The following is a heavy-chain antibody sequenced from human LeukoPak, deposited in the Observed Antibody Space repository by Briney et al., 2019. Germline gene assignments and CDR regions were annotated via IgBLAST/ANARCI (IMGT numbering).Heavy chain of an antibody. CDR1: GFNFRGYA. CDR2: IRSIGNEK. Sequence: GGSLRLSCVASGFNFRGYAMHWVRQAPGKGLEWMALIRSIGNEKYYVDAVQGRFTISRDNSRNTLFLQMNSLRPEDTAVYYWSKGRHGSDRFKKRMGVWGQGTTVTVSS. J-gene: IGHJ6*02. D-gene: IGHD3-10*01. V-gene: IGHV3-30*02. CDR3: SKGRHGSDRFKKRMGV.